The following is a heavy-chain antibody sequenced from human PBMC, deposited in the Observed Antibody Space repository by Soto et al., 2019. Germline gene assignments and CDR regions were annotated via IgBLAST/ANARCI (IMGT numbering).Heavy chain of an antibody. CDR2: CYWDDDN. Sequence: QITLKESGPTLVKPTQTLTLTCTFSGFLLSTSGVGVGWIRQPPGKALECLALCYWDDDNRYSPSLRSRLTISKDTSKNQVVLTMTNMDPVDTATYYCAHRQGGYNWDDAYFDYWGQGILVTVSS. J-gene: IGHJ4*02. V-gene: IGHV2-5*02. D-gene: IGHD1-1*01. CDR1: GFLLSTSGVG. CDR3: AHRQGGYNWDDAYFDY.